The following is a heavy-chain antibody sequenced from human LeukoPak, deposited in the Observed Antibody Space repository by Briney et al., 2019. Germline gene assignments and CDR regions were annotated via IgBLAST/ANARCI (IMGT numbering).Heavy chain of an antibody. D-gene: IGHD3-10*01. CDR3: AKDPFRGVGELNY. CDR2: ISGSGGGT. V-gene: IGHV3-23*01. J-gene: IGHJ4*02. CDR1: GFTFSNYA. Sequence: PGGSLRLSCAASGFTFSNYAMSWVRQAPGKGLEWVSTISGSGGGTYFADSVKGRFTVSRDNSKNTLHLQMNSLRAEDTAVYYCAKDPFRGVGELNYWGQGTLVTVSS.